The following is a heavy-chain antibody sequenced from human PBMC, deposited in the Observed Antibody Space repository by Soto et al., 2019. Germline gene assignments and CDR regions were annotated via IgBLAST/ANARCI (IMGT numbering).Heavy chain of an antibody. CDR1: GFTFTSFA. D-gene: IGHD3-22*01. V-gene: IGHV3-23*01. Sequence: GGSLRLSCAASGFTFTSFAMSWVRQAPGKGLEWVAAVSGNGATTHYADSVKGRFTVSRDNSRNTVYLQLNSLRAEDTAVFYCAKKSYYYDTSGYSEYFQHWGQGTLVTVSS. CDR2: VSGNGATT. J-gene: IGHJ1*01. CDR3: AKKSYYYDTSGYSEYFQH.